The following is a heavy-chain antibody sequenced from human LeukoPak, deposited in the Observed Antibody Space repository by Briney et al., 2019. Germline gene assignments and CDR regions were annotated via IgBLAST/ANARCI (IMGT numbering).Heavy chain of an antibody. CDR1: GYTFTGYY. V-gene: IGHV1-2*04. D-gene: IGHD1-26*01. Sequence: GASVTVSRTASGYTFTGYYMHLVRQAPGQGLEWMGWINPNSGGTNNAQKFHGWGTMTSDTSISTAYMELSRLRSYDTAVYYCARGPDTLGATGSFDYWGQGNLVTVSS. CDR2: INPNSGGT. J-gene: IGHJ4*02. CDR3: ARGPDTLGATGSFDY.